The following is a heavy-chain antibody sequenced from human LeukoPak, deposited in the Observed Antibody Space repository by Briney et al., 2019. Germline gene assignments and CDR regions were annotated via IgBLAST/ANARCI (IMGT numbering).Heavy chain of an antibody. CDR2: INHSGST. D-gene: IGHD3-3*01. CDR1: GGSFSGYY. Sequence: SETLSLTCAVYGGSFSGYYWSWIRQPPGKGLEWIGEINHSGSTNYNRSLKSRVTISVDTSKNQFSLKLSSVTAADTAVYYCARAPPYDFWSLYNWFDPWGQGTLVTVSS. V-gene: IGHV4-34*01. CDR3: ARAPPYDFWSLYNWFDP. J-gene: IGHJ5*02.